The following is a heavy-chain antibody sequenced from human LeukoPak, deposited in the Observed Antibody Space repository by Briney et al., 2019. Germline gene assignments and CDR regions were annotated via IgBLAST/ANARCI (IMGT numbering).Heavy chain of an antibody. D-gene: IGHD3-22*01. CDR2: INPNSGGT. CDR3: AREGTMIVVVITTSYYYGMDV. J-gene: IGHJ6*02. Sequence: ASVKVSCKASGYTFTGYYMHWVRQALGQGLEWMGWINPNSGGTNYAQKFQGRVTMTRDTSISTAYMELSRLRSDDTAVYYCAREGTMIVVVITTSYYYGMDVWGQGTTVTVSS. CDR1: GYTFTGYY. V-gene: IGHV1-2*02.